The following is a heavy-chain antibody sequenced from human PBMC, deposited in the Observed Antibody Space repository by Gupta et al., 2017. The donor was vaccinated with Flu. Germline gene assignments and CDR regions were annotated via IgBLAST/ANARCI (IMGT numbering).Heavy chain of an antibody. J-gene: IGHJ3*02. CDR2: INPYNGKT. Sequence: QVRLVQSGAEVKKPGASVKVSCKASGYTFTSYQFTWVRQAPGQGLEWMGWINPYNGKTDYAQKFQGRVTLTTDTSTSTAYMELRSLRSDDTAVYYCARLWAVAFDMWGQGTMVTVSS. V-gene: IGHV1-18*01. CDR3: ARLWAVAFDM. D-gene: IGHD2-21*01. CDR1: GYTFTSYQ.